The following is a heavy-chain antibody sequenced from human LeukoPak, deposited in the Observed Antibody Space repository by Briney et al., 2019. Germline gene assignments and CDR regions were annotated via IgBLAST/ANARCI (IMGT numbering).Heavy chain of an antibody. CDR1: GYTFTGYY. J-gene: IGHJ5*02. CDR2: INPNSGGT. D-gene: IGHD3-3*01. Sequence: ASVAVSCKASGYTFTGYYMHWVRQATGQGLEGMGWINPNSGGTNYAQKFQGRVTMTRDTSISTADMELSRLGADNTALYYGAGHPFWSGYCRGLEFDPWGQGTLVTVSS. CDR3: AGHPFWSGYCRGLEFDP. V-gene: IGHV1-2*02.